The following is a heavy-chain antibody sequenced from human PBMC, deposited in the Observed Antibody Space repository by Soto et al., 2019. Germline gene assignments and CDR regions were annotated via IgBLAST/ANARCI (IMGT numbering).Heavy chain of an antibody. J-gene: IGHJ4*02. Sequence: QVQLVQSGAEVKKPGASLRVSCETSGGTSTIYTITWVRQAPGQGLQWMGRIVPTLRITNYAQEFQGRLTIIADSSTSTAHIELTSLTSEDTAVYYCATDKYGAGRVGVHFWGQGTLVTVSS. CDR1: GGTSTIYT. CDR3: ATDKYGAGRVGVHF. CDR2: IVPTLRIT. V-gene: IGHV1-69*08. D-gene: IGHD3-3*02.